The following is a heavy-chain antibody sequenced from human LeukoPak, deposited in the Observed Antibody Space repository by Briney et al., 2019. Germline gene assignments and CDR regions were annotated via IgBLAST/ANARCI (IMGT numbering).Heavy chain of an antibody. D-gene: IGHD3-3*01. Sequence: SETLSLTCAVYGGSFSGYYWSWIRQPPGKGLEWIGEINHSGSTNYNPSLKSRGTISVDTSKNQFSLKLSSVTAADTAVYYCARGWLLEWLLPEPTYYFDYWGQGTLVTVSS. V-gene: IGHV4-34*01. CDR1: GGSFSGYY. CDR2: INHSGST. J-gene: IGHJ4*02. CDR3: ARGWLLEWLLPEPTYYFDY.